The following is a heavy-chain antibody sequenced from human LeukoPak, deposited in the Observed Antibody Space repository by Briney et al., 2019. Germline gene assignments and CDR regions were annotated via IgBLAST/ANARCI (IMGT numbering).Heavy chain of an antibody. CDR2: ISAYNGNT. D-gene: IGHD3-22*01. Sequence: APVNVSCKASGYTFTSYGISWVRQAPGQGLEWMGWISAYNGNTNYAQKFQGRVTITRNTSISTAYMELSSLRSEDTAVYYCARGLSSGSQDDYWGQGTLVTVSS. CDR1: GYTFTSYG. J-gene: IGHJ4*02. CDR3: ARGLSSGSQDDY. V-gene: IGHV1-18*01.